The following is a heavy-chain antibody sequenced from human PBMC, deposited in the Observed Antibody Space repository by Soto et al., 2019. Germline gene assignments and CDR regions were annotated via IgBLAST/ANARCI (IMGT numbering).Heavy chain of an antibody. J-gene: IGHJ2*01. CDR2: IYHSGST. V-gene: IGHV4-38-2*01. D-gene: IGHD6-6*01. CDR1: CYSISADSY. CDR3: ARAARTLDWYLDI. Sequence: XETLSLPFAVSCYSISADSYWGWIRQPPGKGLEWIGIIYHSGSTYYKSSLKSRVTISRDTSKNLFSLKLSSVTAADTAVYYCARAARTLDWYLDIWGRGTLVTVSS.